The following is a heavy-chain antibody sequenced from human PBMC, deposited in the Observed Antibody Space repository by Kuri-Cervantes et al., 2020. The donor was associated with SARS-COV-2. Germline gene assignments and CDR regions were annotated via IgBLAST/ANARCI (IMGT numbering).Heavy chain of an antibody. D-gene: IGHD5-12*01. CDR1: GGSISSSSYY. V-gene: IGHV4-39*07. J-gene: IGHJ4*02. Sequence: SETLSLTCTVSGGSISSSSYYWGWIRQPPGKGLEWIGSIYYSGSTYYNPSLKSRVTISVDTSKNQFSLKLSSVTAADTAVYYCARVKGGHDSSYYFDYWGQGTLVTVSS. CDR3: ARVKGGHDSSYYFDY. CDR2: IYYSGST.